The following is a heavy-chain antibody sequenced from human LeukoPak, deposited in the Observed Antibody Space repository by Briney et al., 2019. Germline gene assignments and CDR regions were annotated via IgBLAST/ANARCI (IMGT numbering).Heavy chain of an antibody. Sequence: ASVKVSCKASGGTFSSYAISWVRQAPGQGLEWMGGIIPIFGTANYAQKFQGRVTITRDTSASTAYMELSSLRSEDTAVYYCARSDILTGYYAFDIWGQGTMVTVSS. J-gene: IGHJ3*02. V-gene: IGHV1-69*05. CDR1: GGTFSSYA. CDR2: IIPIFGTA. D-gene: IGHD3-9*01. CDR3: ARSDILTGYYAFDI.